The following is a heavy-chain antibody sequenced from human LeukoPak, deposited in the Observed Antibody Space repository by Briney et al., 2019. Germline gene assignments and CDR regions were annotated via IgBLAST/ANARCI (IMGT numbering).Heavy chain of an antibody. CDR3: AKEVLVVIESYLEK. Sequence: GGFLRLSCAASGFTFSSCSMTWVRQAPGEGLEWGSTITGSGQTAYYSDSVKGRFTTSRDNSKNTLYLEMSSLRAEDTAIYYCAKEVLVVIESYLEKWGQGTLVTVSS. CDR2: ITGSGQTA. CDR1: GFTFSSCS. D-gene: IGHD3-22*01. J-gene: IGHJ4*02. V-gene: IGHV3-23*01.